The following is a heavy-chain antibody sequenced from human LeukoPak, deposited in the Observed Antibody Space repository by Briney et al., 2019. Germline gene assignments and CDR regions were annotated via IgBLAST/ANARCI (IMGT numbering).Heavy chain of an antibody. D-gene: IGHD2-15*01. CDR2: INHSGST. CDR3: AEHSSYYYYGMDV. J-gene: IGHJ6*02. V-gene: IGHV4-34*01. CDR1: GGSFSGYY. Sequence: SETLSLTCAVYGGSFSGYYWSWIRQPPGKGLEWIGEINHSGSTNYNPSLKSRVTISVDTSKNQFSLKLSSVTAADTAVYYCAEHSSYYYYGMDVWSQGTTVTVSS.